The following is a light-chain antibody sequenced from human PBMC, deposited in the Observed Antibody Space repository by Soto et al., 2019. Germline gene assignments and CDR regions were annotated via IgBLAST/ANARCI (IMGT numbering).Light chain of an antibody. Sequence: DIQMTQSPSSLSASVGDRVTLTCRASQRIDDYLGWFQQKPGKAPKSLISAASRLQSGVPSRFSANGSGTDFTLTIVSLEPEDFATYYCQQYHSYPYTFGQGTKLEI. CDR2: AAS. J-gene: IGKJ2*01. V-gene: IGKV1-16*01. CDR3: QQYHSYPYT. CDR1: QRIDDY.